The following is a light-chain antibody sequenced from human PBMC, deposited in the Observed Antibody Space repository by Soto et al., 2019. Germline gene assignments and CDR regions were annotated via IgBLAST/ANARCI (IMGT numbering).Light chain of an antibody. Sequence: QSAPTQPASVSGSPGQSITISCTGTSSDVGSYNLVSWYQLHPGKAPKNIIYEDRKRPSGVSNRFSGSKSGNTASLTISGLQAEDEADYYCCSYAGGSTYVVFGGGTKLTVL. CDR2: EDR. CDR3: CSYAGGSTYVV. J-gene: IGLJ2*01. CDR1: SSDVGSYNL. V-gene: IGLV2-23*01.